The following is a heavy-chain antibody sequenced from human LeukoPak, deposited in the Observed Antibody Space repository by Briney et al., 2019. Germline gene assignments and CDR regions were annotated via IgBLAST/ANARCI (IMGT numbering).Heavy chain of an antibody. J-gene: IGHJ5*02. D-gene: IGHD6-13*01. CDR1: GVSISSSNSY. V-gene: IGHV4-39*01. CDR3: ARTRGYTSSWYIFDP. CDR2: IYYSGNT. Sequence: SETLSLTCTVSGVSISSSNSYWGWIRQPPGKGLEWIGSIYYSGNTYYNASLKSQVSISIDTSKNQFSLRLTSVTAADTAVYFCARTRGYTSSWYIFDPWGQGTLVTVSS.